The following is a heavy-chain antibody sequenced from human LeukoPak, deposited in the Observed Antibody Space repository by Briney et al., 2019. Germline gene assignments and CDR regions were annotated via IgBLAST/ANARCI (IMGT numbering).Heavy chain of an antibody. Sequence: GGSLRLSCAASGFTFSSYAINWVRQGPGKGMEWVSTIRPDGSAIYYADSVKGRFTISRDNSKSTLYLQMNSLRVEDTAVYYCARDLTYGSNWFDPWGQGTLVTVSS. V-gene: IGHV3-48*03. CDR3: ARDLTYGSNWFDP. CDR2: IRPDGSAI. D-gene: IGHD4-17*01. J-gene: IGHJ5*02. CDR1: GFTFSSYA.